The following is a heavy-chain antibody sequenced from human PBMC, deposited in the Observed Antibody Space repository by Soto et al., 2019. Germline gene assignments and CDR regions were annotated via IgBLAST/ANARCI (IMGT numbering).Heavy chain of an antibody. CDR1: GFTFYKYG. CDR3: AKDDSNRWYNYYAMDV. D-gene: IGHD3-22*01. CDR2: ISHDGSNK. Sequence: QVQLVESGGGVVQPGRSLRLSRAASGFTFYKYGMHWVRQAPGKGLEWVALISHDGSNKYYVDSVKGRFTIARDNSKNTVFLQMNSLRPEDTALYFCAKDDSNRWYNYYAMDVWGQGTTVTVSS. V-gene: IGHV3-30*18. J-gene: IGHJ6*02.